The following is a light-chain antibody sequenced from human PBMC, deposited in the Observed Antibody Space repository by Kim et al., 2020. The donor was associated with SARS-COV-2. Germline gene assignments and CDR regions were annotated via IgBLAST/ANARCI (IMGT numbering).Light chain of an antibody. Sequence: SYELTQPPSVSVAPGKTATINCGGDNIGSKSVHWFQKKPGQAPLLVIYYDSDRPSGIPERFSGSNSGNTATLTISGVEAGDEADYYCQVWDSSSDHRVFGGGTQLTVL. V-gene: IGLV3-21*04. CDR3: QVWDSSSDHRV. CDR2: YDS. J-gene: IGLJ3*02. CDR1: NIGSKS.